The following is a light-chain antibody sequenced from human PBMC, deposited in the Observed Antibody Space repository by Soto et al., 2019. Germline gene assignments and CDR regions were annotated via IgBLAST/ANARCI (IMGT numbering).Light chain of an antibody. CDR2: KAS. CDR1: QTISSW. CDR3: QHYNSYSEA. Sequence: DIQMTQSPSTLSGSVGDRVTITCRASQTISSWLAWYQQKPGKAPKLLIYKASTLKNGVPSRFSDSGSGTEFTLTISSLQPDDFATYYCQHYNSYSEAFGQGTKVELK. J-gene: IGKJ1*01. V-gene: IGKV1-5*03.